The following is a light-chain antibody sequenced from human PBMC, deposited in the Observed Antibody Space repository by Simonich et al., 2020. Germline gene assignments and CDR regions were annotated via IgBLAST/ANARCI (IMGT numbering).Light chain of an antibody. CDR3: QQYNSYPYT. V-gene: IGKV1-5*03. Sequence: DIQLTQPPSTLSASVGDRVTITCRASQSISSWLAWYQQKPGKAPKLLIYKASSLESGVPSRFSGSGSGTEFTLTISSMQPDDFATYYGQQYNSYPYTCGQGTKLEIK. J-gene: IGKJ2*01. CDR2: KAS. CDR1: QSISSW.